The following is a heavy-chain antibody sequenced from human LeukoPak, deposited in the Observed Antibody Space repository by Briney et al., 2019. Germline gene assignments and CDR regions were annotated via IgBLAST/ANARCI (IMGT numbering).Heavy chain of an antibody. CDR3: ARGLNWNYDLGWVAP. V-gene: IGHV1-18*01. CDR2: ISGYNGNT. D-gene: IGHD1-7*01. J-gene: IGHJ5*02. Sequence: ASVKVSCKASGHSFSSCSISWVRQAPGQGLEWMGWISGYNGNTNYAQKFQGRVTLTTETSTSTAYMELRSLRSDDTAIYYCARGLNWNYDLGWVAPWGQGTLVAVSS. CDR1: GHSFSSCS.